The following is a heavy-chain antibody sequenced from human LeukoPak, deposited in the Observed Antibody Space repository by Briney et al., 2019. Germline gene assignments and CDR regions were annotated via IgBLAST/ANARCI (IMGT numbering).Heavy chain of an antibody. CDR3: AREIRWGNWNDGVTNWFDP. CDR2: IYYTMST. J-gene: IGHJ5*02. CDR1: GGSISSYY. Sequence: SETLSLTCSVSGGSISSYYWTWIRQPPGKGLDWIGYIYYTMSTNYNPSLKSRVTISLDTSKREFSLRLSSVTAADTAVYYCAREIRWGNWNDGVTNWFDPWGQGTLVTVS. V-gene: IGHV4-59*01. D-gene: IGHD1-1*01.